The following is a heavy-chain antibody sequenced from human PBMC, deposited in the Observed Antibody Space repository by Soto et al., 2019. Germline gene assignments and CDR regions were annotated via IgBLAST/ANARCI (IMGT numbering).Heavy chain of an antibody. J-gene: IGHJ4*02. Sequence: EVQLVESGGGLVQPGRSLRLSCAASGFTFDDYAMHWVRQAPGKGLEWVSGIWWDSGSIGYADSVKGRFTISRDNAKNSRYIQMNSLRAEDTALYDCAKANPIDAHSFHYWGQGTLVTVSS. V-gene: IGHV3-9*01. CDR3: AKANPIDAHSFHY. CDR1: GFTFDDYA. CDR2: IWWDSGSI.